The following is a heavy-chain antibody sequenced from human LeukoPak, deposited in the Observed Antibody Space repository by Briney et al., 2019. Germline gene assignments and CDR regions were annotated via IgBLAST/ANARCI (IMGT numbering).Heavy chain of an antibody. J-gene: IGHJ3*01. Sequence: SETLSLTCTVSRGSISGAYWTWIRQSPGGGLEWIGYIHDSGRTDYNPSLGSRITISMDTSKSQFSLRLRSVTAADTAVYYCARAQWQPIDCYNEWGQGTVVTVSS. D-gene: IGHD6-19*01. CDR1: RGSISGAY. V-gene: IGHV4-59*01. CDR2: IHDSGRT. CDR3: ARAQWQPIDCYNE.